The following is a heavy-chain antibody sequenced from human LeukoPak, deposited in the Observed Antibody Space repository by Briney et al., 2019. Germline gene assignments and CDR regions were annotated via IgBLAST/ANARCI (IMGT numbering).Heavy chain of an antibody. CDR2: IYSGGST. Sequence: GGSLRLSCAASGFTVSSNYMSWVRQAPGKGLEWVSVIYSGGSTYYADSVKGRFTIPRDNSKNTLYLQMNSLRAEDTAVYYCARDIRQTRLGDYGGNTSDIDYWGQGTLVTVSS. D-gene: IGHD4-23*01. CDR1: GFTVSSNY. CDR3: ARDIRQTRLGDYGGNTSDIDY. J-gene: IGHJ4*02. V-gene: IGHV3-66*01.